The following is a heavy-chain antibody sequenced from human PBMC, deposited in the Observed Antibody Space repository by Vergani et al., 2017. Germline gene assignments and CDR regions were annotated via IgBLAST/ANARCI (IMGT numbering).Heavy chain of an antibody. D-gene: IGHD2-15*01. V-gene: IGHV5-51*01. CDR2: IYTGDSDT. CDR3: ARQRWWGLVLVAATPWYYYYGIDV. Sequence: EVQLVQSGAEVKKPGESLKISCKGSGYSFTSYWIGWVCQMPGKGLEWKGIIYTGDSDTRYSPSFQGQVTISDANSISTAYLQWSNLKASDTAMYYCARQRWWGLVLVAATPWYYYYGIDVWGQGTTVTVSS. CDR1: GYSFTSYW. J-gene: IGHJ6*02.